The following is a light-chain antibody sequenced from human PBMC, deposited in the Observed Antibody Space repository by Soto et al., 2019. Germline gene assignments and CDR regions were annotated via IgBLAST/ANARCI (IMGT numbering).Light chain of an antibody. CDR3: QHSYSYPPWT. CDR1: QSISTY. Sequence: DIQMTQSPSSLSASVGDRVTISCRASQSISTYLNWYQQKPGTAPRLLIYRASTVKTGVPPRFSGSGSGRDFTLTISSLRPDDIATYFCQHSYSYPPWTFGPGTKVEVK. V-gene: IGKV1-39*01. CDR2: RAS. J-gene: IGKJ1*01.